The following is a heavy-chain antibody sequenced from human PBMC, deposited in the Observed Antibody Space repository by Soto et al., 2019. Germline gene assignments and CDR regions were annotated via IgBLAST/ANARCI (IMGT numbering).Heavy chain of an antibody. CDR3: ARGRSGYSYGTEAYYFDH. J-gene: IGHJ4*02. V-gene: IGHV4-4*07. CDR2: VSTSGTT. CDR1: GGSISTYY. Sequence: SETLSLTCPVSGGSISTYYWSWIRQPAGKRLEWIGHVSTSGTTNYHPSVKSRVTMSLDTSKKQFSLNLYSVTAADTAVYYCARGRSGYSYGTEAYYFDHWGQGTPVTVSS. D-gene: IGHD5-18*01.